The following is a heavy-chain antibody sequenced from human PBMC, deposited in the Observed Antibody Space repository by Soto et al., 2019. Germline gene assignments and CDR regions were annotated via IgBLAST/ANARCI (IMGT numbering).Heavy chain of an antibody. CDR2: ISGYKGDT. CDR3: AKNGQPPYYYYGLDV. D-gene: IGHD2-8*01. CDR1: GYTFSRYG. J-gene: IGHJ6*02. V-gene: IGHV1-18*01. Sequence: QGQLVQSGGEVKKSGASVKVSCKASGYTFSRYGISWVRQAPGQGLEWMGWISGYKGDTNYAQKFQGRVAMTRDTSTTTAYMELRSLTSDDTAVYYCAKNGQPPYYYYGLDVWGQGTTVTVSS.